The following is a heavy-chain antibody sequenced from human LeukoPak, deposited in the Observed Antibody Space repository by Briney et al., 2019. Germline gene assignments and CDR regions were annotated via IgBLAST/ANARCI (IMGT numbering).Heavy chain of an antibody. CDR3: ARESDIVVVPAAQYGYYFDY. D-gene: IGHD2-2*01. CDR1: GGSISSGGYY. J-gene: IGHJ4*02. CDR2: IKQDGSEK. V-gene: IGHV3-7*01. Sequence: ETLSLTCTVSGGSISSGGYYWSWVRQAPGKGLEWVANIKQDGSEKYYVDSVKGRFTISRDNAKNSLYLQMNSLRAEDTAVYYCARESDIVVVPAAQYGYYFDYWGQGTLVTVSS.